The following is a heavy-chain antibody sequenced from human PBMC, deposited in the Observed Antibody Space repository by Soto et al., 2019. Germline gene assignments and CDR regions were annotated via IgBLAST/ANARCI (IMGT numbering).Heavy chain of an antibody. CDR3: AKGNGYSSSWYVNY. D-gene: IGHD6-13*01. Sequence: PGGSLRLSCAASGFTFSSYAMSWVRQAPGKGLEWVSAISGSSSSTYYADSVKGRFTISRDNSKNTLYLQMNSLRAEDTAVYYCAKGNGYSSSWYVNYWGQGTLVTVSS. CDR2: ISGSSSST. CDR1: GFTFSSYA. J-gene: IGHJ4*02. V-gene: IGHV3-23*01.